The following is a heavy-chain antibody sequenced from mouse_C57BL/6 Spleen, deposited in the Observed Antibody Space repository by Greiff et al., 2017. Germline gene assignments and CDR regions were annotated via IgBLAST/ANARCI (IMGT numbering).Heavy chain of an antibody. CDR2: IYPGDGDN. D-gene: IGHD4-1*01. CDR1: GFSFSSYC. V-gene: IGHV1-80*01. J-gene: IGHJ2*01. Sequence: QVQLQQSGPGLVKPAHSVTISCNVSGFSFSSYCMNWVRQRPGTGLEWIGQIYPGDGDNNYNGKFKGKATITDDKSSSQAYMQRSSLTSEDSAVYFCAGGFGGWDDFDYWGQGTTLTVSS. CDR3: AGGFGGWDDFDY.